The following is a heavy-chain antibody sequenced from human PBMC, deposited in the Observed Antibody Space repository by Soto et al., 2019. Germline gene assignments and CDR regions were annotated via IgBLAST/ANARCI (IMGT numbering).Heavy chain of an antibody. V-gene: IGHV1-69*13. CDR2: IIPIFGTA. J-gene: IGHJ5*02. Sequence: SVKVSCKASGGTFSSYAISWVRQAPGQGLEWMGGIIPIFGTANYAQKFQGRVTITADESTSTAYMELSSLRSEDTAVYYCARVDIVVVPAAHMYNWFDPWGQGTLVTVSS. CDR3: ARVDIVVVPAAHMYNWFDP. D-gene: IGHD2-2*01. CDR1: GGTFSSYA.